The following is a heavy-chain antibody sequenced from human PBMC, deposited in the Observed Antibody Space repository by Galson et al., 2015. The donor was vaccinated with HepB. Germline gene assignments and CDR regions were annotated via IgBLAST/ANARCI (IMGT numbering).Heavy chain of an antibody. Sequence: SVKVSCKASGYTFTGYYMHWVRQAPGQGLEWMGWINPNSGGTNYAQKFQGSVTMTRDTSISTAYMELSRLRSDDTAVYYCARARKLRFLEWLLLPPRSHRFDPWGQGTLVTVSS. J-gene: IGHJ5*02. CDR2: INPNSGGT. CDR1: GYTFTGYY. D-gene: IGHD3-3*01. CDR3: ARARKLRFLEWLLLPPRSHRFDP. V-gene: IGHV1-2*02.